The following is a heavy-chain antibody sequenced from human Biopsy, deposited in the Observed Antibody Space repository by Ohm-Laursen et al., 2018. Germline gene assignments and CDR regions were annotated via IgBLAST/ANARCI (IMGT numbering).Heavy chain of an antibody. J-gene: IGHJ5*02. CDR3: ARGRSHLLPDHDWFDP. V-gene: IGHV3-21*06. D-gene: IGHD1-14*01. CDR1: GFSLRNYT. Sequence: SLRLSCSASGFSLRNYTINWVRQAPGKGLEWVSSISRSTSHILYAETLKGRFTSPRDNAKNSVYLQMNSLRAEDTGVYYCARGRSHLLPDHDWFDPWGQGTLVTVSS. CDR2: ISRSTSHI.